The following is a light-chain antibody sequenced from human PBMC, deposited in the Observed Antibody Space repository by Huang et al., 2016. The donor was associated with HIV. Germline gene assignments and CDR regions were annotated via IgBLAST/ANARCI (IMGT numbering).Light chain of an antibody. J-gene: IGKJ4*01. CDR2: DVS. Sequence: EVVLTQSPAILSLSPGVRATLSCRASQSVSDYLAWYQQKPGQAPRLLIYDVSNRATGIPARFSGSGSGTDFTLTIDSLEPEDFAVYYCQHRSSWSLTFGGGTKVEIK. V-gene: IGKV3-11*01. CDR1: QSVSDY. CDR3: QHRSSWSLT.